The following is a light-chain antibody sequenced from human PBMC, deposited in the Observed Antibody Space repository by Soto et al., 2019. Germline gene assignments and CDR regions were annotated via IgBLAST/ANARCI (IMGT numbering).Light chain of an antibody. V-gene: IGKV1-5*01. CDR1: QSISSW. CDR2: DAS. J-gene: IGKJ1*01. Sequence: DIQMTQSPSTLSASVGDRVTITCRASQSISSWLAWYQQKPGKAPNLLISDASSLESGVPSRFSGSGSGTEFTLTISSLQPDDSATYYCQQYNSYSWTFGQGTKVDIK. CDR3: QQYNSYSWT.